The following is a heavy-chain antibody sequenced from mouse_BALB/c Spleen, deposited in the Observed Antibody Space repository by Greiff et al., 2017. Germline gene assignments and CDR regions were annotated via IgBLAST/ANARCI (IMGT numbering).Heavy chain of an antibody. J-gene: IGHJ2*01. CDR2: IDPANGNT. V-gene: IGHV14-3*02. CDR1: GFNIKDTY. CDR3: AYGNYLFDY. D-gene: IGHD2-1*01. Sequence: EVKLMESGAELVKPGASVKLSCTASGFNIKDTYMHWVKQRPEQGLEWIGRIDPANGNTKYDPKFQGKATITADTSSNTAYLQLSSLTSEDTAVYYCAYGNYLFDYWGQGTTLTVSS.